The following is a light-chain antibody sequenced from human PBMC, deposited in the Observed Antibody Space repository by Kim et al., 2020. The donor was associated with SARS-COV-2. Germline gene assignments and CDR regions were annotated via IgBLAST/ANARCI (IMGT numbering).Light chain of an antibody. V-gene: IGLV3-9*01. CDR2: RDS. CDR1: NIGSKN. CDR3: QVWDSSTWV. Sequence: SVALGQKARITCGGKNIGSKNVHWYQQKPGQAPVLVIYRDSNRPSGIPERFSGSNSGNTATLTISRAQAGDEADYYCQVWDSSTWVFGGGTQLTVL. J-gene: IGLJ3*02.